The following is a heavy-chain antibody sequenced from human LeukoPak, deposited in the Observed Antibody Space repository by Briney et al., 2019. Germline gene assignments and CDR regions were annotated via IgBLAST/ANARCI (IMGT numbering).Heavy chain of an antibody. J-gene: IGHJ6*02. Sequence: GASVKVSCKASGYTFTSYGISWVRQAPGQGLEWMGWISAYNGNTNYAQKLQGRVTMTTDTSTSTAYMELRSLRSDDTAVYYCARDEYQLLFGTWYYYYGMDVWGQGTTVTVSS. CDR3: ARDEYQLLFGTWYYYYGMDV. CDR2: ISAYNGNT. V-gene: IGHV1-18*01. D-gene: IGHD2-2*01. CDR1: GYTFTSYG.